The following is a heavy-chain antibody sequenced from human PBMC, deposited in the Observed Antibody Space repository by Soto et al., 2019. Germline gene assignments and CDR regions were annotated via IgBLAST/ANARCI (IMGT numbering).Heavy chain of an antibody. Sequence: EVQLVESGGGLVRPGGSLRVSCAASGFTFNNAWMSWVRQTPGKGLEWIGRIKSKTDGGTTDYAAPVKGRFTISRDDSKNTLYLQMNSLKTEDTAVYYCTAQRGWVAYYFDYWGQGTLVTVSS. CDR1: GFTFNNAW. J-gene: IGHJ4*02. CDR2: IKSKTDGGTT. V-gene: IGHV3-15*01. D-gene: IGHD1-26*01. CDR3: TAQRGWVAYYFDY.